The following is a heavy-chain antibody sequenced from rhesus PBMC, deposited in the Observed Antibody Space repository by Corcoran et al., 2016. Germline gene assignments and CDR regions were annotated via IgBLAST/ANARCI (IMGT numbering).Heavy chain of an antibody. J-gene: IGHJ4*01. CDR2: INPKTGGT. Sequence: QWQLGQSGAEGKKPGSSLKVSCKDSGTTFPDYYMPWVRQAPGQGLEWMGDINPKTGGTNYAQKFQGRVTMTRDTSTSTAYMELSSLRSEDTAVYYCVATTVATFDYWGQGVLVTVSS. CDR1: GTTFPDYY. V-gene: IGHV1-138*01. CDR3: VATTVATFDY. D-gene: IGHD4-29*01.